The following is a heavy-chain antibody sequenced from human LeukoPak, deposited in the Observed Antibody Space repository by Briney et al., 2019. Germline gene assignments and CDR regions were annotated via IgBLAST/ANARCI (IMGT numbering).Heavy chain of an antibody. CDR3: ARDSPGSARFDP. J-gene: IGHJ5*02. CDR2: INPNSGGT. Sequence: ASVKVSCKASGYTFIGYYMHWVGQAPGQGLEGRGWINPNSGGTNYAQKFQGRVTMTRDTSISTAYMELSRLRSDDTAVYYCARDSPGSARFDPWGQGTLVTVSS. CDR1: GYTFIGYY. V-gene: IGHV1-2*02.